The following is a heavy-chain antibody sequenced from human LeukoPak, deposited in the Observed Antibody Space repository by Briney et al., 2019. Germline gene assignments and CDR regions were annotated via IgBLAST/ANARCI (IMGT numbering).Heavy chain of an antibody. J-gene: IGHJ4*02. V-gene: IGHV1-8*01. CDR1: GYTFTSYD. Sequence: ASVKVSCKASGYTFTSYDINWVRQATGQGLEWMGWMNPNSGNTGYAQKSQGRVTMTRNTSISTAYMELSSLRSEDTAVYYCARRGMATSSLDYWGQGTLVTVSS. CDR3: ARRGMATSSLDY. CDR2: MNPNSGNT. D-gene: IGHD5-24*01.